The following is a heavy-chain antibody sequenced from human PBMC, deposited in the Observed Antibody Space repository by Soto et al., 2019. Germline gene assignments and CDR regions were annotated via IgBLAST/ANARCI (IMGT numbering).Heavy chain of an antibody. D-gene: IGHD3-3*01. CDR2: INPSGGST. CDR3: ASTPRYYGEQRRLDY. V-gene: IGHV1-46*03. J-gene: IGHJ4*02. Sequence: ASVKVSFKASGYTFTSYYMHWVRQAPGQGLEWMGIINPSGGSTSYAQKFQGRVTMTRDTSTSTVYMELSSLRSEDTAVYYCASTPRYYGEQRRLDYWGQGTLVTVSS. CDR1: GYTFTSYY.